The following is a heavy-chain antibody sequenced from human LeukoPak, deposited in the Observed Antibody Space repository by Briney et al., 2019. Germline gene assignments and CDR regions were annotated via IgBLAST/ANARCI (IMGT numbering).Heavy chain of an antibody. V-gene: IGHV4-59*08. CDR2: IYYSGST. CDR1: GGSISSYY. J-gene: IGHJ3*02. D-gene: IGHD2-2*01. Sequence: SETLSLTCTVSGGSISSYYWSWIRQPPGKGLEWIGYIYYSGSTNYNPSLKSRVTISVDTSKNLFSLNLSSVTAADTAVYYCAGYQGRYAFDIWGQGTMVTVSS. CDR3: AGYQGRYAFDI.